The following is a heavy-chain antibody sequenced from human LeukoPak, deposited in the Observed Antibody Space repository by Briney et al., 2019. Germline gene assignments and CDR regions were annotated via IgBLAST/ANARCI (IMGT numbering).Heavy chain of an antibody. Sequence: SETLSLTCTVSGGSISGYYWGWVRQPPGKGLECFGTIHYSGNTNYNPSLKSRVTMSIDTSKNQFSLRLTSVTAADTAVYYCARLRDLYNVFEYWGQGVLVTVSS. CDR2: IHYSGNT. CDR1: GGSISGYY. CDR3: ARLRDLYNVFEY. D-gene: IGHD3-16*01. J-gene: IGHJ4*02. V-gene: IGHV4-59*08.